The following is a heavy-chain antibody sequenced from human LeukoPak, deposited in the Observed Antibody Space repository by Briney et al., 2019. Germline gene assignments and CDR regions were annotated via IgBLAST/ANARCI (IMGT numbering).Heavy chain of an antibody. Sequence: GGSLRLSCAASGFTFSSYAMHWVRQAPGKGLEWVAVISYDGSNKYHADSVKGRFTISRDNSKNTLYLQMNSLRAEDTAVYYCAKRYYYDSGSPFDYWGLGTLVTVSS. V-gene: IGHV3-30-3*02. CDR2: ISYDGSNK. J-gene: IGHJ4*02. CDR1: GFTFSSYA. D-gene: IGHD3-10*01. CDR3: AKRYYYDSGSPFDY.